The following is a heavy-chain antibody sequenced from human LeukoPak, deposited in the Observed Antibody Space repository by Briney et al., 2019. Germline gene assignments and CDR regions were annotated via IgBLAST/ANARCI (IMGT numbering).Heavy chain of an antibody. J-gene: IGHJ4*02. V-gene: IGHV4-39*02. CDR2: IYYSGST. D-gene: IGHD5-18*01. CDR3: ARDGYSYGYDY. Sequence: SETLSLTCTVSGCPISSRSYYWGRNRQPPGKGLEWIGSIYYSGSTYYNPSLKSRVTISVDTSKNQFSLKLSSVTAADTAVYYCARDGYSYGYDYWGQGTLDTVSS. CDR1: GCPISSRSYY.